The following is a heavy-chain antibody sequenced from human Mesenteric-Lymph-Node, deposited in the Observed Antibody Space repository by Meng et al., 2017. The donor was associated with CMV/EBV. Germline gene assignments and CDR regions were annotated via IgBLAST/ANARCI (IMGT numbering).Heavy chain of an antibody. CDR2: INWDAGNV. D-gene: IGHD1-1*01. Sequence: LSGVASGFTCDTYAMSWVRQAPGKGLEWVADINWDAGNVDYTDSVKGRFIISRDNAKRSVFLQMNSLRAEDTALYFCAKGSGLDKFDVWGPGTLVTVSS. CDR1: GFTCDTYA. CDR3: AKGSGLDKFDV. V-gene: IGHV3-20*04. J-gene: IGHJ4*02.